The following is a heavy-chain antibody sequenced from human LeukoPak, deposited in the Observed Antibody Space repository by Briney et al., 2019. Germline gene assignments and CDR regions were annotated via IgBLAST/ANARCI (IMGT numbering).Heavy chain of an antibody. CDR1: GFTFSSYA. J-gene: IGHJ4*02. V-gene: IGHV3-23*01. Sequence: GGSLRLSCAASGFTFSSYAMSWVRQAPGKGLEWVSAISGSGGSTYYADSVKGRFTISRDNSKNTLYLQMNSLRAEDTAVYYCAIYDSSGYYNYWGQGTLVTVSS. CDR2: ISGSGGST. D-gene: IGHD3-22*01. CDR3: AIYDSSGYYNY.